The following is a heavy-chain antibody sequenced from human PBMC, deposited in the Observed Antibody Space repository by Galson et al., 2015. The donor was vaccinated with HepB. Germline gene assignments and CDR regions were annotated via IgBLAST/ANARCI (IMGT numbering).Heavy chain of an antibody. D-gene: IGHD1-14*01. CDR1: GFTFSDAW. CDR2: VKSRTFGGTA. V-gene: IGHV3-15*01. CDR3: TTTVRPEDFVDY. Sequence: SLRLSCAASGFTFSDAWMSWVRQAPGKGLEWVGRVKSRTFGGTADYGTPVKGRFTISRDDSKHTLSLLMNSLKTEDTAVYYCTTTVRPEDFVDYWGQGSRVTVSS. J-gene: IGHJ4*02.